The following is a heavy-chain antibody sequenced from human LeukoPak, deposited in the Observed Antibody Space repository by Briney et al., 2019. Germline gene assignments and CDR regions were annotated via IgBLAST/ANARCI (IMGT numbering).Heavy chain of an antibody. J-gene: IGHJ4*02. CDR2: MNPNSSNT. CDR1: GYTFTSYD. CDR3: ARGRTTVDPDDY. D-gene: IGHD4-23*01. Sequence: ASVKVSCKASGYTFTSYDINWVRQATGQGLEWMGWMNPNSSNTGYAQKFQGRVTMTRNTSISTAYMELSSLRSEDTAVYYCARGRTTVDPDDYWGQGTLVTVSS. V-gene: IGHV1-8*01.